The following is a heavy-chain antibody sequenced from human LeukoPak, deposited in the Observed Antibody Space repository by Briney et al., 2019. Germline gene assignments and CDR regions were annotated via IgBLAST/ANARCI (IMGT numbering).Heavy chain of an antibody. V-gene: IGHV3-66*01. J-gene: IGHJ4*02. CDR1: GFTVSSNF. CDR3: VRDPAFGELLSCFDY. CDR2: IYSGGST. Sequence: GGSLKLSCAASGFTVSSNFMTWVRQAPGKGLEWVSVIYSGGSTYYANSVTGRFTISRDISKNTVYLQMNSLRAEDTAVYSCVRDPAFGELLSCFDYWGQGTLVTVSS. D-gene: IGHD3-10*01.